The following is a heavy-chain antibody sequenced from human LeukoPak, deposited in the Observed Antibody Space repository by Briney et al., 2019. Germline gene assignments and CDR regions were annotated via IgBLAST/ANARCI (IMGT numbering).Heavy chain of an antibody. CDR3: ARGGGSYGYY. V-gene: IGHV4-39*07. J-gene: IGHJ4*02. Sequence: TSETLSLTCTVSGGSISSSSYYWSWIRQPPGKGLEWIGEINHSGSTNYNPSLKSRVTISVDTSKNQFSLKLSSVTAADTAVYYCARGGGSYGYYWGQGTLVTVSS. D-gene: IGHD1-26*01. CDR1: GGSISSSSYY. CDR2: INHSGST.